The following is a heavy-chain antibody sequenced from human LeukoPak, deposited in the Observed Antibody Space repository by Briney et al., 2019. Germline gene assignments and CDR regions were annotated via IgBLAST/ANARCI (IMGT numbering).Heavy chain of an antibody. CDR2: IYYTGKT. D-gene: IGHD3-10*01. J-gene: IGHJ4*02. CDR3: ARSQNYYGSGDY. Sequence: SETLSLACTVSGDSVSNGNYYWSWLRQPPGKALEWIGYIYYTGKTYYNPSLEGRVTILVDTSRNHFSVKLSSVTAADTAVYYCARSQNYYGSGDYWSQGTLVTVSS. V-gene: IGHV4-61*03. CDR1: GDSVSNGNYY.